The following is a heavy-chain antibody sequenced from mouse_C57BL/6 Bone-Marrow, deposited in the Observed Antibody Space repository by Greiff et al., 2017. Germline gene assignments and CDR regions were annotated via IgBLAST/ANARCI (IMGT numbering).Heavy chain of an antibody. CDR1: GYSITSGYY. J-gene: IGHJ2*01. D-gene: IGHD1-1*01. Sequence: ESGPGLVKPSQSLSLTCSVTGYSITSGYYWNWIRQFPGNKLEWMGYISYDGSNNYNPSLKNRISITRDTSKNQFFLKLNSVTTEVTATYYCARAFITTVVAFDYWGQGTTLTVSS. V-gene: IGHV3-6*01. CDR2: ISYDGSN. CDR3: ARAFITTVVAFDY.